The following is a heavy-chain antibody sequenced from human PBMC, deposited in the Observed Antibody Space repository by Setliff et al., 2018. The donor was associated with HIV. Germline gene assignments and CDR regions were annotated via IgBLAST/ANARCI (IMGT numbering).Heavy chain of an antibody. D-gene: IGHD3-10*01. CDR1: DGYIGDGDYY. CDR3: ARWTYYHASGSYRGKFDY. Sequence: KTSETLSLTCTVSDGYIGDGDYYWTWIRQPPGKGLEWIGHSYYSGSAHYNASLKSRVTMSVDMSNNQFSLKLRSVTAADTAVYYCARWTYYHASGSYRGKFDYWGQGTLVTVSS. V-gene: IGHV4-30-4*08. J-gene: IGHJ4*02. CDR2: SYYSGSA.